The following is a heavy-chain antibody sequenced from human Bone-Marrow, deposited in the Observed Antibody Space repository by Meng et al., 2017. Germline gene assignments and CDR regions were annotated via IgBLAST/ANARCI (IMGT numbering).Heavy chain of an antibody. D-gene: IGHD3-9*01. CDR1: GFTFGDYA. V-gene: IGHV3-49*03. J-gene: IGHJ4*02. CDR3: TREWTDDNILAGYPSLDY. CDR2: IRSKAYGGTT. Sequence: SLKISCPASGFTFGDYAMGWFRQAPGKGLEWVGFIRSKAYGGTTEYAASVRGRFTISRDDSKSIAYLQMNSLKTEDTAVYYCTREWTDDNILAGYPSLDYWGQGTLVTVSS.